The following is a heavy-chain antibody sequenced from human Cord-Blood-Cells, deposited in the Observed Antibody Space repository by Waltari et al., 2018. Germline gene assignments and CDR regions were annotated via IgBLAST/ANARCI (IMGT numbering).Heavy chain of an antibody. J-gene: IGHJ6*02. CDR2: INHSGST. V-gene: IGHV4-34*01. Sequence: QVQLQQWGAGLLKPSETLSLTCAVYGGSFSGYYWSWIRQPPGKGLEWIGEINHSGSTNYNPSLKSRVTISVDTSKNQFSLKLSSVTAADTAVYYCARGLRQQLVYGMDVWGQGNTVTVSS. D-gene: IGHD6-13*01. CDR1: GGSFSGYY. CDR3: ARGLRQQLVYGMDV.